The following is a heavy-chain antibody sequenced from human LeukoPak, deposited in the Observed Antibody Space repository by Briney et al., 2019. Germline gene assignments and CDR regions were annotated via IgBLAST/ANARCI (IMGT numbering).Heavy chain of an antibody. CDR2: IIPIFGTA. D-gene: IGHD2-21*01. CDR3: ARDFGAERGGDWFDP. CDR1: GGTFSSYA. V-gene: IGHV1-69*13. J-gene: IGHJ5*02. Sequence: ASVKVSCKASGGTFSSYAISWVRQAPGQGLEWMGGIIPIFGTANYVQKFQGRVTITADESTSTAYMELSSLRSEDTAVYYCARDFGAERGGDWFDPWGQGTLVTVSS.